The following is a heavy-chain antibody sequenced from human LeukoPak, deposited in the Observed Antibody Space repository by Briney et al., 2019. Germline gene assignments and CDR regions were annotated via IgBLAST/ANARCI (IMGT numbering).Heavy chain of an antibody. D-gene: IGHD3-22*01. CDR1: GYTFPGYY. V-gene: IGHV1-2*02. J-gene: IGHJ4*02. Sequence: ASVNVSCQASGYTFPGYYMHWLRQAPGQGLEWMGWIYPNSGGTNYAQKFQGRVTMTRDTSISTAYMELSRLRSDDTAVYYCARSYDSSGYPPYFDYWGQGTLVTVSS. CDR2: IYPNSGGT. CDR3: ARSYDSSGYPPYFDY.